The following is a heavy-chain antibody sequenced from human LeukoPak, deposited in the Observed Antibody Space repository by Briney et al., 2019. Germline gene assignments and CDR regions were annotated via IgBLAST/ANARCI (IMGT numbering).Heavy chain of an antibody. V-gene: IGHV4-59*01. CDR2: IYYSGRT. J-gene: IGHJ3*02. D-gene: IGHD6-13*01. CDR3: AREGKGSNWPAGAFDI. Sequence: SETLSLTCNVSDGSISGYYWHWIRQSPGKGLEWLGYIYYSGRTKSNPSLKSRVTMSVDPSNNRFSLNLSSVTAADTALYSCAREGKGSNWPAGAFDIWGQGTTVIVSS. CDR1: DGSISGYY.